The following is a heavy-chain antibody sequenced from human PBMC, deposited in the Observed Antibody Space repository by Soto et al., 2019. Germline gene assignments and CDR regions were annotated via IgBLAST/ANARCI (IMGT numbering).Heavy chain of an antibody. CDR3: VKALNSRDDVQPFDY. CDR1: GFTFSSYA. D-gene: IGHD1-1*01. CDR2: ISGSGGST. V-gene: IGHV3-23*01. Sequence: GGSLRLSCAASGFTFSSYAMSWVRQAPGKGLEWVSAISGSGGSTYYADSVKGRFTISRDNSKNTLYLQMNSLRAEDTAVYYCVKALNSRDDVQPFDYWGQGTLVTVSS. J-gene: IGHJ4*02.